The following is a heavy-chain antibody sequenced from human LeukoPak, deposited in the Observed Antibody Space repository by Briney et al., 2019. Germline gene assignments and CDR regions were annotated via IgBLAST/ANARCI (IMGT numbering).Heavy chain of an antibody. J-gene: IGHJ5*02. CDR3: ARDLCSTTSCQGWFDP. CDR2: SRPYNGDT. Sequence: GASVKVSCKASGYTLRTYGLSWVRQAPGQGLEWMGWSRPYNGDTNYAQKFQDRVTIITDASTSTSYMELRSLRSDDTAAYYCARDLCSTTSCQGWFDPWGQGTLVTVSS. CDR1: GYTLRTYG. D-gene: IGHD2-2*01. V-gene: IGHV1-18*01.